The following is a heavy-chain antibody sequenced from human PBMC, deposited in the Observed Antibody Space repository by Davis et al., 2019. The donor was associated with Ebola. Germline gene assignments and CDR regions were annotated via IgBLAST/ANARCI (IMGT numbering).Heavy chain of an antibody. Sequence: GESLMISCAASGFTFSSYWMSWVRQAPGKGLEWVANIKQDGSEKYYVDSVKGRFTISRDNAKNSLYLQMNSLRAEDTAVYYCARGLDFWSGYYGCYFDYWGQGTLVTVSS. CDR1: GFTFSSYW. V-gene: IGHV3-7*01. CDR3: ARGLDFWSGYYGCYFDY. D-gene: IGHD3-3*01. CDR2: IKQDGSEK. J-gene: IGHJ4*02.